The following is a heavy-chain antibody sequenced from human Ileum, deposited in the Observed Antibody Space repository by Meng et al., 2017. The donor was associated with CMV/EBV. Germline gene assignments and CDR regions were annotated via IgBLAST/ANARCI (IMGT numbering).Heavy chain of an antibody. CDR3: ARDSMEGGGFDY. V-gene: IGHV3-72*01. CDR1: GFTFSGHY. Sequence: GESLKISCAASGFTFSGHYMDWFRQAPGKGLEWVARIKNKRDRYIIQYAASVTGRFIISRDDSKSSLYLQVNSLITEDAAVYYCARDSMEGGGFDYWGQGTLVTVSS. D-gene: IGHD2-8*01. J-gene: IGHJ4*02. CDR2: IKNKRDRYII.